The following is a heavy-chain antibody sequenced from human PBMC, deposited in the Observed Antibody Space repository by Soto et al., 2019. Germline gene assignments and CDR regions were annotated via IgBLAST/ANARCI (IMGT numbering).Heavy chain of an antibody. CDR1: GFTFSGSA. CDR2: IRSKANSYAT. D-gene: IGHD2-2*01. CDR3: TRHPDIVVVPAAT. V-gene: IGHV3-73*01. Sequence: GGSLRLSCAASGFTFSGSAMHWVRQASGKGLECVGRIRSKANSYATAYAASVKGRFTISRDDSKNTAYLQMNSLKTEDTAVYYCTRHPDIVVVPAATWGQGTLVTVYS. J-gene: IGHJ5*02.